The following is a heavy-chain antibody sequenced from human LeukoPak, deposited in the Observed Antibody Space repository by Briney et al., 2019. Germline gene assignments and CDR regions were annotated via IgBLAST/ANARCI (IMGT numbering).Heavy chain of an antibody. V-gene: IGHV1-8*01. Sequence: ASVKVSCKASGYTFTSYDINWVRQATGQGLEWMGWMNPNSGNTGYAQKFQGRVTMTRNTSISTAYMELSSLRSEDTAVYYCARVKYYYDSSGYFRYWGKGTLVTVSS. J-gene: IGHJ4*02. CDR2: MNPNSGNT. CDR1: GYTFTSYD. CDR3: ARVKYYYDSSGYFRY. D-gene: IGHD3-22*01.